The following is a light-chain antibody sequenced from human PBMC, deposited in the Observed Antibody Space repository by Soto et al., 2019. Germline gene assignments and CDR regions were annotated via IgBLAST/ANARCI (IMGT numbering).Light chain of an antibody. CDR1: QNIGRW. Sequence: DIQMTQSPSTLSASIGDRVTITCRASQNIGRWLAWYQQKPGKAPRLLIYDASSLQSGVPSRFSGSGSGTGFTLTISSLQPDDFATYYCQQYNGYSTFGQGTTLEI. J-gene: IGKJ2*01. CDR2: DAS. CDR3: QQYNGYST. V-gene: IGKV1-5*01.